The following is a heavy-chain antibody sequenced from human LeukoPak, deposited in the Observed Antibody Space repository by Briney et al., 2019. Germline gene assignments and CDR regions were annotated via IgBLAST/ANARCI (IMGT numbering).Heavy chain of an antibody. J-gene: IGHJ6*02. Sequence: ASVKVSCEASGGTFSSYAISWVRQAPGQGLEWMGGIIPIFGTANYAQKFQGRVTITADESTSTAYMELSSLRSEDTAVYYCARGGNPLRAYYYYGMDVWGQGTTVTVSS. V-gene: IGHV1-69*13. CDR1: GGTFSSYA. D-gene: IGHD2-15*01. CDR2: IIPIFGTA. CDR3: ARGGNPLRAYYYYGMDV.